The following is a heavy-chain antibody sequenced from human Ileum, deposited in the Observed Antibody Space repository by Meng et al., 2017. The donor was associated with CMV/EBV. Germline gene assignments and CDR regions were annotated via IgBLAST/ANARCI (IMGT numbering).Heavy chain of an antibody. V-gene: IGHV3-73*01. D-gene: IGHD3/OR15-3a*01. CDR1: GFRFSNFA. CDR2: IRGKANSYAT. CDR3: TRRTSLYGMDV. Sequence: GESLKISCAASGFRFSNFAMGWVRQASGKGLEWVGRIRGKANSYATAYAASVKGRFTISRDDSKNTAYLQMNSLKTEDTAVYYCTRRTSLYGMDVWGQGTTVTVSS. J-gene: IGHJ6*02.